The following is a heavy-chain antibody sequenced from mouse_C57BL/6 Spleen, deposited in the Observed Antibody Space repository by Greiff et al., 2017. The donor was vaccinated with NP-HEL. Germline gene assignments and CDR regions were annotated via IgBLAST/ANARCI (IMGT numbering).Heavy chain of an antibody. D-gene: IGHD1-1*01. CDR2: ISSGGSYT. CDR3: ARHKSTVVPYYFDY. V-gene: IGHV5-6*01. J-gene: IGHJ2*01. Sequence: EVQGVESGGDLVKPGGSLKLSCAASGFTFSSYGMSWVRQTPDKRLAWVATISSGGSYTYYPDSVKGRFTISRDTTKNTLYLQVSSLKSEDTAMYYCARHKSTVVPYYFDYWGKGTTLTVAS. CDR1: GFTFSSYG.